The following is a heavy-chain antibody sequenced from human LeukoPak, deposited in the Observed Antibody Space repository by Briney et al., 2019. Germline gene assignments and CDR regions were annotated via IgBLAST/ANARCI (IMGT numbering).Heavy chain of an antibody. CDR3: ATGRWELLYFGY. CDR2: FDPEDGET. CDR1: GYTLTELS. J-gene: IGHJ4*02. V-gene: IGHV1-24*01. D-gene: IGHD1-26*01. Sequence: ASVKVPCKVSGYTLTELSMHWVRQAPGKGLGWMGGFDPEDGETIYAQKFQGRVTMTEDTSTDTAYMELSSLRSEDTAVYYCATGRWELLYFGYWGQGTLVTVSS.